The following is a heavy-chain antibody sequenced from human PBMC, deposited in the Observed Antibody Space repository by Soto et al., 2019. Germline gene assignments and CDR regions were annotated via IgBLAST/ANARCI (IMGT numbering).Heavy chain of an antibody. J-gene: IGHJ4*02. CDR1: GYSFTSYW. V-gene: IGHV5-10-1*01. Sequence: GESLKISCKGSGYSFTSYWNSWVRQMPGKGLEWMGRIDPSDSYTNYSPSFQGHVTISADKSISTAYLQWSSLKASDTAMYYCARHDAYCGGDCWTFDYWGQGTLVTVSS. D-gene: IGHD2-21*02. CDR2: IDPSDSYT. CDR3: ARHDAYCGGDCWTFDY.